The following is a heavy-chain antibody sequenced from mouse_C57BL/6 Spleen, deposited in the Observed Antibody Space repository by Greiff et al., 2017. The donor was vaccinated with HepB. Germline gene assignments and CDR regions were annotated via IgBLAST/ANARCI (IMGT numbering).Heavy chain of an antibody. CDR2: IYPGSGST. J-gene: IGHJ1*03. V-gene: IGHV1-55*01. D-gene: IGHD1-1*01. CDR3: ARTTVVARGYFDV. CDR1: GYTFTSYW. Sequence: QVQLQQPGAELVKPGASVKMSCKASGYTFTSYWITWVKQRPGQGLEWIGDIYPGSGSTNYNEKFKSKATLTVDTSSSTAYMQRSSLTSEDSAVYYGARTTVVARGYFDVWGTGTTVTVSS.